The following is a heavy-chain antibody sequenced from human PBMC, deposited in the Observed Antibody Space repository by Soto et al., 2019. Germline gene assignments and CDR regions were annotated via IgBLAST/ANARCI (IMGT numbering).Heavy chain of an antibody. CDR3: ARSDGRY. CDR2: IYYSGST. V-gene: IGHV4-61*01. CDR1: GGSITSSSYY. J-gene: IGHJ4*02. Sequence: SETLSLTCTVSGGSITSSSYYWSWIRQPPGKGLEWIGYIYYSGSTNYNPSLKSRVTISVDTSKNQFSLKLSSVTAADTAVYYCARSDGRYWGQGTLVTVSS.